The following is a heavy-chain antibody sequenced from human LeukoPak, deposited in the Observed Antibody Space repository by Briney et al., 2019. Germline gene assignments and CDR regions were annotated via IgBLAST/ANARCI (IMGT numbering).Heavy chain of an antibody. D-gene: IGHD2-2*01. CDR2: INHSGST. J-gene: IGHJ5*02. CDR3: ARGSNCSSTSCHFPWSDP. V-gene: IGHV4-34*01. Sequence: PSETLSLTCAVYGGSFSGYYWSWIRQPPGKGLEWIGEINHSGSTNYNPSLKSRVTISVDTSKNQFSPKLSSVTAADTAVYYCARGSNCSSTSCHFPWSDPWGQGTLVTVSS. CDR1: GGSFSGYY.